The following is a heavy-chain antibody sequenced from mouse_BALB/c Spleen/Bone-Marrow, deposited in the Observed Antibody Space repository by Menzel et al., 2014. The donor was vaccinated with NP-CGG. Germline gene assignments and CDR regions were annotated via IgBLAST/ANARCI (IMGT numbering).Heavy chain of an antibody. CDR3: ARSGGAAMDY. J-gene: IGHJ4*01. CDR1: GYNFXSYY. Sequence: VKLMESGPELVKPGASVTISCKASGYNFXSYYIHWVKQRPGQGLEWIGWIYPGNVNTKYNEKFKGKATLTADKSSTTAHMQLSSLTSEDSAVYFCARSGGAAMDYWGQGTSVTVSS. CDR2: IYPGNVNT. V-gene: IGHV1S56*01. D-gene: IGHD3-1*01.